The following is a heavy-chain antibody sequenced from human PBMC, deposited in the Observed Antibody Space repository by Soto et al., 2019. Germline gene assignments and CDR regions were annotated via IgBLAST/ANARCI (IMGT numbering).Heavy chain of an antibody. CDR2: INHSGST. D-gene: IGHD3-16*01. V-gene: IGHV4-34*01. CDR1: GGSFSGYY. Sequence: PSETLSLTCAVYGGSFSGYYWTWIRQPPGTGLEWIGEINHSGSTNYNPSLKSRVTISVDTSKNQFSLKLSSVTAADTAVYYCARDSRFDYVWGSGGYFDYWGQGTLVTVSS. CDR3: ARDSRFDYVWGSGGYFDY. J-gene: IGHJ4*02.